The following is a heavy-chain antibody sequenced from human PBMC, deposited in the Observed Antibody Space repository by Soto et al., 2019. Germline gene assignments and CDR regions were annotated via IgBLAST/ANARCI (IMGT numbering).Heavy chain of an antibody. V-gene: IGHV3-23*01. CDR2: ISDGSRFT. CDR1: GFTFSTSA. J-gene: IGHJ4*02. Sequence: PGGSLRVSCAASGFTFSTSAMTWVRQAPGKGPEWVSTISDGSRFTYYADSVRGRFTISRDDSKKILFLQMSSLRAEDTAVYFCAKSGPTNYFDSWGQGSRVTVSS. D-gene: IGHD1-26*01. CDR3: AKSGPTNYFDS.